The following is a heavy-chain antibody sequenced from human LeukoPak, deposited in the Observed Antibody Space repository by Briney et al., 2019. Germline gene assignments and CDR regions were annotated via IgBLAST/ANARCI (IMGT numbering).Heavy chain of an antibody. J-gene: IGHJ3*02. CDR1: GYTFTTYD. V-gene: IGHV1-8*01. D-gene: IGHD3-22*01. CDR3: ARTMTFNYDSTGVRAFDI. Sequence: ASVKVSCKASGYTFTTYDINWVRQATGQGLEYMGWMNPNSGETGDAQRFEGRVTMTRDTSISTAYMELSSLRSEDTAVYYCARTMTFNYDSTGVRAFDIWGQGTTVTVSS. CDR2: MNPNSGET.